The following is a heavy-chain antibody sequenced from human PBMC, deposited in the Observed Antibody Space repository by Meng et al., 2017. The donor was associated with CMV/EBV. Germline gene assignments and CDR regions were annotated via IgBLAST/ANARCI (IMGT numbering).Heavy chain of an antibody. CDR2: ISSSSSYI. CDR3: AGEEVHQSKEYVVC. D-gene: IGHD2/OR15-2a*01. CDR1: GFTFSSYS. V-gene: IGHV3-21*01. J-gene: IGHJ4*02. Sequence: GESLKISCAASGFTFSSYSMNWVRQAPGKGLEWVSSISSSSSYIYYADSVKGRFTISRDNAKNSLYLQMNSLRAEDTAVYYCAGEEVHQSKEYVVCWGQGTLVTVSS.